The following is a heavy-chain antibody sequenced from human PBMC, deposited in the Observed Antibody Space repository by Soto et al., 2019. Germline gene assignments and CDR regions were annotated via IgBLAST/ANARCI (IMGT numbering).Heavy chain of an antibody. CDR2: ISYDGSNK. D-gene: IGHD3-10*01. CDR1: GFTFSSYG. CDR3: AKSITMVRFDY. Sequence: QVQLVESGGGVVQPGRSLRLSCAASGFTFSSYGMHWVRQAPGKGLEWVAVISYDGSNKYYADSVKDRFTISRDNSKNTLYLQMNSVIAEGAAVYYCAKSITMVRFDYWGQGTLVTVSS. J-gene: IGHJ4*02. V-gene: IGHV3-30*18.